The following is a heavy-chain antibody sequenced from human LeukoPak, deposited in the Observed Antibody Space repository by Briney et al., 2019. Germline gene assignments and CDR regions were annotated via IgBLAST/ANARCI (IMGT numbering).Heavy chain of an antibody. CDR1: GGSISSSSYY. D-gene: IGHD3-3*01. CDR3: NANDFWSGYYLVAGYYMDV. J-gene: IGHJ6*03. Sequence: PSETLSLTCTVSGGSISSSSYYWGWIRQPPGKGLEWIGSIYYSGSTYYNPSLKSRVTISVDTSKNQFSLKLSSVTAVDTAVYYCNANDFWSGYYLVAGYYMDVWGKGTTVTVSS. CDR2: IYYSGST. V-gene: IGHV4-39*07.